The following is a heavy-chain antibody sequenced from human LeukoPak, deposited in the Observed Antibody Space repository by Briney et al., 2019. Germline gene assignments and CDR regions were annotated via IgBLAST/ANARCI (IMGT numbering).Heavy chain of an antibody. CDR2: TIASGGST. V-gene: IGHV3-23*01. D-gene: IGHD3-22*01. Sequence: PGGSLRLSCAASGLTFSSYAMTWVRQAPGKGLEWVSSTIASGGSTYYADSVKGRFTISRDNSKNTLYLQMNSLRAEDTAVYYCAKGRLLFDYWGQGTLVTVSS. CDR1: GLTFSSYA. CDR3: AKGRLLFDY. J-gene: IGHJ4*02.